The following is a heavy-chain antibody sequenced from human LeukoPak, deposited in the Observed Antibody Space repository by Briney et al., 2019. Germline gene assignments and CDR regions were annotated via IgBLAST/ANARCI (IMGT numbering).Heavy chain of an antibody. CDR2: ISHSGGT. CDR1: GGSSSGYY. Sequence: SETLSLTCAVYGGSSSGYYWSWIRQPPGKGLEWIGEISHSGGTNNNPSPKGRVAISLDISKNQFSLSLRSVTAADTAVYYCARRVPRTSKGFFAFDIWGQGTMVIVSS. CDR3: ARRVPRTSKGFFAFDI. D-gene: IGHD1-14*01. J-gene: IGHJ3*02. V-gene: IGHV4-34*01.